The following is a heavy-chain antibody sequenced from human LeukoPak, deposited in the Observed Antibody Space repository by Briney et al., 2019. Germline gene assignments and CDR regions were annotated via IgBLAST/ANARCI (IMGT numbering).Heavy chain of an antibody. Sequence: PGGSLRLSRAASGFTVSSNYMSWVRQAPGKGLEWVSVIYSGGSTYYADSVKGRFTISRDNSKNTLYLQMNSLRAEDTAVYYCARVESPYYDILTGYYRDYYYGMDVWGQGTTVTVSS. CDR3: ARVESPYYDILTGYYRDYYYGMDV. V-gene: IGHV3-66*02. J-gene: IGHJ6*02. CDR2: IYSGGST. CDR1: GFTVSSNY. D-gene: IGHD3-9*01.